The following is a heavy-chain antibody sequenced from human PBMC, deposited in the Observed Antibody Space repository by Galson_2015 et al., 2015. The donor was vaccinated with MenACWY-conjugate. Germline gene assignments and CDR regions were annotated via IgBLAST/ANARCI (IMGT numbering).Heavy chain of an antibody. D-gene: IGHD3-10*01. J-gene: IGHJ4*02. V-gene: IGHV4-39*07. Sequence: TLSLTCIVSGGSISSTSYYWGWIRQPPGKGLEWIGSIYYSGSTYYSPTLKSRVTISVDTSKNQFSLKLSSVTAADTAVYYCARDRGENYDSGGYFDYWGQGTLVTVSS. CDR1: GGSISSTSYY. CDR2: IYYSGST. CDR3: ARDRGENYDSGGYFDY.